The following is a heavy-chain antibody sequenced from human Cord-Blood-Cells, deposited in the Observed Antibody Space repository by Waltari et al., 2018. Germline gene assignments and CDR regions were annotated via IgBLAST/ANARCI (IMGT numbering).Heavy chain of an antibody. CDR3: AKSGEDAFDI. J-gene: IGHJ3*02. Sequence: QVQLVESGGGVVQPGRSLRLPCAASGFTFSSYGMHWVRQAPGKGLEWVAVISYDGSNKYYADSVKGRFTISRDNSKNTLYLQMNSLRAEDTAVYYCAKSGEDAFDIWGQGTMVTVSS. V-gene: IGHV3-30*18. CDR2: ISYDGSNK. D-gene: IGHD3-10*01. CDR1: GFTFSSYG.